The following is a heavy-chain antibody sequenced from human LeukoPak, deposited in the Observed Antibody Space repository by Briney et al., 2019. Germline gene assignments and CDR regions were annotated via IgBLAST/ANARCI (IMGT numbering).Heavy chain of an antibody. CDR3: ARTGGSQGGNY. D-gene: IGHD1-26*01. CDR2: INWNGGST. CDR1: GFSFDDYG. V-gene: IGHV3-20*04. J-gene: IGHJ4*02. Sequence: GGSLRLSCAASGFSFDDYGMNWVRQAPGKGLELVSGINWNGGSTGYADSVKGRFTISRDNAKNSLYLQMNSLRAEDTAVYYCARTGGSQGGNYWGQGTLVTVSS.